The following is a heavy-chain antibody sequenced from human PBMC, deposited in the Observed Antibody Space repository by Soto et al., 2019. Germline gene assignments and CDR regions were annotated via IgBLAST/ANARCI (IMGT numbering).Heavy chain of an antibody. V-gene: IGHV2-26*01. CDR3: ARILFGRSVAGGYFYMDV. CDR2: IFSNDEE. CDR1: GFSLSNGKVG. D-gene: IGHD6-19*01. Sequence: SGPTLVNPTATLTLTCTVSGFSLSNGKVGVSWIRQPPGKALEWLAHIFSNDEESYRTSLKSRLTISEDTSKSQVVLTMTNVDPVDTATYYCARILFGRSVAGGYFYMDVWGKGTTVTVSS. J-gene: IGHJ6*03.